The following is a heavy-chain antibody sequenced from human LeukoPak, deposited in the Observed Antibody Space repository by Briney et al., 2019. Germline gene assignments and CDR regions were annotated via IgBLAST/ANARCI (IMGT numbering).Heavy chain of an antibody. V-gene: IGHV4-59*01. CDR1: GGSISSYY. CDR3: ARSKYKYGADAFDI. Sequence: PSETLSLTCTVSGGSISSYYWSWIRQPPGKGLEWIGYIYYSGSTNYNPSLKSRVTISVDTSKNQFSLKLSSVTAADTAVYYCARSKYKYGADAFDIWDQGTMVTVSS. J-gene: IGHJ3*02. D-gene: IGHD1-14*01. CDR2: IYYSGST.